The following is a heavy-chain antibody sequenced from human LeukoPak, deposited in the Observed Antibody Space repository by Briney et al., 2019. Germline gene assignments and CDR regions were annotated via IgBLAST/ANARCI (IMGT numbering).Heavy chain of an antibody. CDR1: GYTFTSHD. Sequence: ASVKVSCKASGYTFTSHDINWVRQAPGQGLEWMGWMNPDSGNTGYAQKLQGRVTMTRDNSIKTAYMELSGLRSEDTAVYYCTRAGRKYAFENWGQGTLVTVSS. CDR3: TRAGRKYAFEN. D-gene: IGHD2-2*01. V-gene: IGHV1-8*01. CDR2: MNPDSGNT. J-gene: IGHJ4*02.